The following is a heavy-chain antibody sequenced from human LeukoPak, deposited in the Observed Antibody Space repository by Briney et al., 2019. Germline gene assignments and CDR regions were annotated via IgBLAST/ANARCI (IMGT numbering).Heavy chain of an antibody. D-gene: IGHD3-3*01. CDR1: GGSFSGYY. CDR3: ARDNSIFGVVTPGYYYYYMDV. Sequence: PSETLSLTCAVYGGSFSGYYWSWIRQPPGKGLEWIGEINHSGSTNYNPSLKSRVTISVDTSKNQFSLKLSSVTAADTAVYYCARDNSIFGVVTPGYYYYYMDVWGKGTTVTVSS. J-gene: IGHJ6*03. V-gene: IGHV4-34*01. CDR2: INHSGST.